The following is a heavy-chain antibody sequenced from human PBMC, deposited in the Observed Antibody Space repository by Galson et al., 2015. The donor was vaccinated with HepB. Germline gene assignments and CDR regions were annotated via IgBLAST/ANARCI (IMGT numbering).Heavy chain of an antibody. CDR2: TIPILGIT. J-gene: IGHJ3*02. V-gene: IGHV1-69*04. CDR3: ARDRTMLSPLSPGGNAFDI. CDR1: GGTFSIYA. D-gene: IGHD2-2*01. Sequence: SVKVSCKASGGTFSIYAITWVRQAPGQGLEWMGRTIPILGITNYTQKLQGRVTISADKSTSTAYMVLRSLRSEDTAVYFCARDRTMLSPLSPGGNAFDIWGQGTLITVSS.